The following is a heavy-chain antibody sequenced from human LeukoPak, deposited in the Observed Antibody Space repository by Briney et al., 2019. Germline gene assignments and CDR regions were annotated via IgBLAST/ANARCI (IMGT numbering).Heavy chain of an antibody. CDR1: AYSFTSYW. Sequence: GESLKISCKGSAYSFTSYWIGWVRQMPGKGLEWMGIIYPGDSDTRYSPSFQGQVTISADKSISTAYLQWSSLKASDTAMYYCVLRPRWLQFGPVDYWGQGTLVTVSS. J-gene: IGHJ4*02. D-gene: IGHD5-24*01. V-gene: IGHV5-51*01. CDR3: VLRPRWLQFGPVDY. CDR2: IYPGDSDT.